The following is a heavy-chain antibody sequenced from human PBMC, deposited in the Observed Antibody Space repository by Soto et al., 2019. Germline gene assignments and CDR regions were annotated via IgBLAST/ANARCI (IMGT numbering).Heavy chain of an antibody. V-gene: IGHV4-31*02. Sequence: WTGIRQHPGKGLEWIGYIYYSGSTYYNPSLKSRVTISVDTSKNQFSLKLSSVTAADTAVYYCARDSPYGSGSYGIFDMWGQGTMVTVSS. CDR3: ARDSPYGSGSYGIFDM. J-gene: IGHJ3*02. CDR2: IYYSGST. D-gene: IGHD3-10*01.